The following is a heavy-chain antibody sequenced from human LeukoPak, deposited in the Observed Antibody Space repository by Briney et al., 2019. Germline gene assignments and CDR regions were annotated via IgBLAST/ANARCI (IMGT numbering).Heavy chain of an antibody. CDR2: ISGSGDNT. CDR3: AKESTVTPGSVYWFDP. CDR1: GFTFSIYA. J-gene: IGHJ5*02. V-gene: IGHV3-23*01. D-gene: IGHD4-17*01. Sequence: GGSLRLSCAASGFTFSIYAMSWVRQAPGKGLEWVSTISGSGDNTYYAESVKGRFTISRDNSKNRLYLKMNSLRAEDTAVYYCAKESTVTPGSVYWFDPWGQGTLVTVSS.